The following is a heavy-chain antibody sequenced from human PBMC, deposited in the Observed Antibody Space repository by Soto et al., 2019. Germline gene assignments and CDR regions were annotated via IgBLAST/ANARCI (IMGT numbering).Heavy chain of an antibody. CDR3: ARVGAGAGYFLDW. V-gene: IGHV3-30-3*01. J-gene: IGHJ4*02. Sequence: QVQLVESGGGVVQPGRSLRLSCAASGFTFSTYAMHWVRQAPGKGLEWVAVISYDGGDKYSADSLKGRFTISRDNSKNALFLEMKSRRPEDTAVYCRARVGAGAGYFLDWGGQGTVVTVSS. CDR1: GFTFSTYA. CDR2: ISYDGGDK. D-gene: IGHD3-9*01.